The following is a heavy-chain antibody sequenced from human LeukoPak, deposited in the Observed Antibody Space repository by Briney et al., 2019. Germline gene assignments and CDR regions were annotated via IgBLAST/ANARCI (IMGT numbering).Heavy chain of an antibody. V-gene: IGHV3-33*08. D-gene: IGHD3-3*01. CDR3: ARDRYDFWSGYYPPNWFDP. J-gene: IGHJ5*02. Sequence: SGGSLRLSCAASGFIFSGSAMHWVRQAPGKGLEWVAVIWYDGSNKYYADSVKGRFTISRDNSKNTLYLQMNSLRAEDTAVYYCARDRYDFWSGYYPPNWFDPWGQGTLVTVSS. CDR1: GFIFSGSA. CDR2: IWYDGSNK.